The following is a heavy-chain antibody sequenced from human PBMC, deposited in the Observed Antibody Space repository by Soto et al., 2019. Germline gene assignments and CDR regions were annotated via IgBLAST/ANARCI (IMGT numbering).Heavy chain of an antibody. J-gene: IGHJ6*02. CDR3: ARGERCSTTSCYTFGFYGMDV. Sequence: QVQLVQSGAEVKKPGSSVKVSCKASGGTFYRYTISWVRQAPGQGLEWMGGIIPIFGTAKYAQRIQGRVTITADESTSTAYMELSSLRSEDTAVYYCARGERCSTTSCYTFGFYGMDVWGQGPTVTVSS. V-gene: IGHV1-69*01. D-gene: IGHD2-2*02. CDR2: IIPIFGTA. CDR1: GGTFYRYT.